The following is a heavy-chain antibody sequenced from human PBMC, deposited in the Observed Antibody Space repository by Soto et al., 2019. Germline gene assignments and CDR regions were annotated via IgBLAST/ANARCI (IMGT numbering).Heavy chain of an antibody. CDR1: GFAFSNFG. V-gene: IGHV3-33*04. CDR2: IWHNGKNK. J-gene: IGHJ4*02. Sequence: QVQVVESGGGVVQPGRSLRLSCATSGFAFSNFGMHWVRQVPGKGLEWVAVIWHNGKNKDYAHYAKGRFTISRDNSKNILYLEMNSLRVEDTAIYYCARDPGQDEAMDYWGQGTLVTVSS. CDR3: ARDPGQDEAMDY.